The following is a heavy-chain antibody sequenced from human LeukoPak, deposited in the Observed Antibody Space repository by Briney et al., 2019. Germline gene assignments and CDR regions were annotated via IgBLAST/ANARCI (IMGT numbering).Heavy chain of an antibody. D-gene: IGHD6-13*01. CDR1: GFTFSNYW. CDR2: INPDGGRI. J-gene: IGHJ5*02. Sequence: GGSLRLSCAASGFTFSNYWMHWVRQAPGKGLVWVSRINPDGGRISYADSMQGRFTISRDNAKNTVYLQMNSLRAEDTAVYYCARVAVAGPTGWFDPWGQGTLVTVSS. CDR3: ARVAVAGPTGWFDP. V-gene: IGHV3-74*01.